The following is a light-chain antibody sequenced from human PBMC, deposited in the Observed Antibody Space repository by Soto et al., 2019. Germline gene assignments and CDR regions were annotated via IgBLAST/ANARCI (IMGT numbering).Light chain of an antibody. V-gene: IGLV2-8*01. CDR2: EIN. Sequence: QSVLTQPPSASGSPGQSVTISCTGTSSDFGSSNYVSWYQLYPGKAPKVIIYEINKRPSGVPDRFSGSKSGNTASLTVSGLQPEDEADYYCSSYAGTVAYVFGTGTKVTVL. CDR3: SSYAGTVAYV. CDR1: SSDFGSSNY. J-gene: IGLJ1*01.